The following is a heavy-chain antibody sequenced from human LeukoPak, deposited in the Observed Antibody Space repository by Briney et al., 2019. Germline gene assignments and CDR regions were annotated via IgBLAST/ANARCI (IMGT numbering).Heavy chain of an antibody. CDR1: GYTFTSYG. Sequence: ASVKVSCKASGYTFTSYGISWVRQAPGQGLEWMGWSSAYNGNTNYAQKLQGRVTMTTDTSTSTAYMELRSLRSDDTAVYYCARVDQAAMWGTWGYYYYMDVWGKGTTVTVSS. CDR2: SSAYNGNT. V-gene: IGHV1-18*01. CDR3: ARVDQAAMWGTWGYYYYMDV. J-gene: IGHJ6*03. D-gene: IGHD2-2*01.